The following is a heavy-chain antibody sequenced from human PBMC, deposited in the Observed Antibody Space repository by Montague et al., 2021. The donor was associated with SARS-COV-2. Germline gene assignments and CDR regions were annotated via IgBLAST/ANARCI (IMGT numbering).Heavy chain of an antibody. Sequence: LSLSFAASGFTFSSYAMSWVRQAPGKGLGWVSAISGSGGSTYYADSVKGRFTISRDNSKNTLYLQMNSLRAEDTAVYYCAKDSSIVATTLWAYNWFDPWGQGTLVTVSS. CDR2: ISGSGGST. CDR1: GFTFSSYA. CDR3: AKDSSIVATTLWAYNWFDP. D-gene: IGHD5-12*01. J-gene: IGHJ5*02. V-gene: IGHV3-23*01.